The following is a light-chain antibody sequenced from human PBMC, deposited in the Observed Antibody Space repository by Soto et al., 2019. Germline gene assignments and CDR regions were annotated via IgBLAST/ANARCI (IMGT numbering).Light chain of an antibody. CDR3: SSYTGSSTLGVV. Sequence: QSVLTQPASVSGSPGQSITISCTGTSSDVGGYNYVSWYQQHPGKAPKLMVYDVSNRPSGVSNRFSGSKSGNTASLTISGLQAEDEADYCCSSYTGSSTLGVVFGGGTKLTVL. CDR2: DVS. J-gene: IGLJ2*01. CDR1: SSDVGGYNY. V-gene: IGLV2-14*03.